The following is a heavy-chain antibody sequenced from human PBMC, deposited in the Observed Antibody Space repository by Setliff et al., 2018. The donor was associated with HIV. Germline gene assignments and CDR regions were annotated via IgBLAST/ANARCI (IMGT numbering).Heavy chain of an antibody. CDR1: GVSIDKNY. D-gene: IGHD2-8*01. CDR2: VYMSGKT. J-gene: IGHJ6*03. CDR3: AKDAGVTGGLYRYYIDA. Sequence: ETLSLTCTVSGVSIDKNYWSWVRRPPGKGLEWIGRVYMSGKTNYSPSLKSRVTMSADTSKNQVSLKLTSVTAADTAVYYCAKDAGVTGGLYRYYIDAWGNGTTVTVAS. V-gene: IGHV4-4*07.